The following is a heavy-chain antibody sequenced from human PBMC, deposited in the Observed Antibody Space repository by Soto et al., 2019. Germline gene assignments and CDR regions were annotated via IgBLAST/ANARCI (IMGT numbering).Heavy chain of an antibody. V-gene: IGHV4-34*01. CDR2: INHSGST. J-gene: IGHJ4*02. CDR3: ARPGDGYNFFDY. D-gene: IGHD5-12*01. Sequence: SETLSLTCAVYGGSFSGYYWSWIRQPPGKGLEWIGEINHSGSTNYNPSLKSRVTISVGTSKSQFSLKLSSVTAADTAVYYCARPGDGYNFFDYWGQGTLVTVSS. CDR1: GGSFSGYY.